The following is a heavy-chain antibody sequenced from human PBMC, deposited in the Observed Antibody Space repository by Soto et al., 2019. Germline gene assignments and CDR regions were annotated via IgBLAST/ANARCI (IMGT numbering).Heavy chain of an antibody. J-gene: IGHJ5*01. Sequence: SETLSLTCTVSGGSISSYCWSWIRQPPGKGLEWIGYIYFSGSTNYNPSLKSRVTISIDTSKNQFSLKLSSVTAADTAVYYCARGRSGDYNWFDPWGQGTLVTVSS. CDR3: ARGRSGDYNWFDP. D-gene: IGHD4-17*01. V-gene: IGHV4-59*01. CDR1: GGSISSYC. CDR2: IYFSGST.